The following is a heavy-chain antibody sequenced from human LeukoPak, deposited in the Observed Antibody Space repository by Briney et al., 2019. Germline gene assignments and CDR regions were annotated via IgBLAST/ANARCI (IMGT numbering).Heavy chain of an antibody. CDR3: ARLSFSGWFLYYGMDV. V-gene: IGHV6-1*01. D-gene: IGHD6-19*01. CDR1: GDSVSSNSAA. Sequence: SQTLSLTCAISGDSVSSNSAAWNWIRQSPSRGLEWLGSTYYRSKWYNDYAVSVKSRITINPDTSKNQFSLQLNSVTPEDTAVYYCARLSFSGWFLYYGMDVWGQGTTVTVSS. CDR2: TYYRSKWYN. J-gene: IGHJ6*02.